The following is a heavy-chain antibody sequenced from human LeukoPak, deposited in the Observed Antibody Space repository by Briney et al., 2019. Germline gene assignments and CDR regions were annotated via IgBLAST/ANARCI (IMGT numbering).Heavy chain of an antibody. CDR1: GYTFTSYG. V-gene: IGHV1-18*01. CDR3: ARENEGLYFDY. D-gene: IGHD1-1*01. CDR2: ITAYNGNT. Sequence: ASVKVSCKASGYTFTSYGISWVRQAPGQGLEWMGWITAYNGNTNYAEKFRGRVTMTTDTSMSTAYMELRSLRSDDTAVYYCARENEGLYFDYWGQGTLVTVSS. J-gene: IGHJ4*02.